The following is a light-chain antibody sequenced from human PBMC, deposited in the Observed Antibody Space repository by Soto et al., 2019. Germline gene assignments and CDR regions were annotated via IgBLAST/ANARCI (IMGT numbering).Light chain of an antibody. Sequence: QPVLTQSPSVSASLGASVRLTCTLSSGHSDYAIAWHQQQPQKAPRFLMKLKSDGSHNKGDGVPDRFSGSSSGAERFLTISRLQSEDEADYYCQTWGPGGVFGGGTKVTVL. CDR3: QTWGPGGV. CDR1: SGHSDYA. CDR2: LKSDGSH. V-gene: IGLV4-69*01. J-gene: IGLJ3*02.